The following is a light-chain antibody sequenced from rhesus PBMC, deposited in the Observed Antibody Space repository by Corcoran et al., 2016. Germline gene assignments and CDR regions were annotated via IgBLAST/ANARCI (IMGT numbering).Light chain of an antibody. J-gene: IGKJ2*01. CDR3: QQRNGYPYS. CDR2: DAS. Sequence: DIQLTQSPSSLSASVGDRVTITCRASQDISSYLAWYQQKPGKAPNLLIYDASNLQSGVPSRFSGSGSVTHFTLTISSLQPEDFAVYYGQQRNGYPYSFGRGTKVEIK. CDR1: QDISSY. V-gene: IGKV1-38*01.